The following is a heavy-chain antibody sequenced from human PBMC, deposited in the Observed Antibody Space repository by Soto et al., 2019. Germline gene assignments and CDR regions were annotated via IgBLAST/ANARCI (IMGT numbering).Heavy chain of an antibody. CDR2: INSDGSST. Sequence: EVQLVESGGGLVQPGGSLRLSCAASGFTFSSYWMHWVRQAPGKGLVWVSRINSDGSSTSYADSVKGRFTISRDNAKNTLYRHMNRLRAGDTAVYYGAVAVAGPTASGYWGQGTLVTVSS. D-gene: IGHD6-19*01. V-gene: IGHV3-74*01. CDR1: GFTFSSYW. J-gene: IGHJ4*02. CDR3: AVAVAGPTASGY.